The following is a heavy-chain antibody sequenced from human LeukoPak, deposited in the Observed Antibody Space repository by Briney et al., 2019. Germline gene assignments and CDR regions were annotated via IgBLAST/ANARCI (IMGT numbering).Heavy chain of an antibody. Sequence: GGSLRLSCAASGFTYSSYWMGWVRQAPGKGLEWVANIKQDGSEKYYLDSVKGRFTISRDNAKNSLDLQMNSLRAEDTAVYYCARDNGYCSGGSCYHYYMDVWGKGTTVTVSS. D-gene: IGHD2-15*01. CDR2: IKQDGSEK. V-gene: IGHV3-7*01. J-gene: IGHJ6*03. CDR1: GFTYSSYW. CDR3: ARDNGYCSGGSCYHYYMDV.